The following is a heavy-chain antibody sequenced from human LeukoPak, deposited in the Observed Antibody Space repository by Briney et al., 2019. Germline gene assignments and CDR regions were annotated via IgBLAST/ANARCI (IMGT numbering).Heavy chain of an antibody. D-gene: IGHD5-24*01. CDR2: INHSGST. Sequence: SETLSLTCAVYGGSFSGYYWSWIRQPPGKGLEWIGEINHSGSTNYNPSLKSRVTISVDTSKNQFSLKLSSVTAADTAVYYCASGPGRWLQLWGQGTLVTVSS. V-gene: IGHV4-34*01. CDR1: GGSFSGYY. J-gene: IGHJ4*02. CDR3: ASGPGRWLQL.